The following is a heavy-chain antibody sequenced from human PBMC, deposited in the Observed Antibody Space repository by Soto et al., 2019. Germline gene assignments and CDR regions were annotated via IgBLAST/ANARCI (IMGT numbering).Heavy chain of an antibody. CDR2: IYYSGRT. Sequence: SETLSLTCIVSGDSISSSSYYWGWLRQPPGKGLEWIGSIYYSGRTYYNPSFKGRVTISIDTSKNQFSLKLSSVTATDTAVYYCARQRTTVVTQAYFDHWGQGALVTVSS. V-gene: IGHV4-39*01. D-gene: IGHD2-21*02. CDR3: ARQRTTVVTQAYFDH. J-gene: IGHJ4*02. CDR1: GDSISSSSYY.